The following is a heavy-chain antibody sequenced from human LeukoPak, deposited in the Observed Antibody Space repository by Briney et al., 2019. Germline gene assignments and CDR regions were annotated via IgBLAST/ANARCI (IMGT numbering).Heavy chain of an antibody. CDR3: ARKFSSSRSY. V-gene: IGHV3-48*01. J-gene: IGHJ4*02. Sequence: HTGGSLRLSCAASGFTFSSYRMNWVRQAPGKGLEWVSYISSSSSTIYYADSVKGRFTISRDNAKNSLYLQMNSLRAEDTAVYYCARKFSSSRSYWGQGTLVTVSS. D-gene: IGHD6-6*01. CDR2: ISSSSSTI. CDR1: GFTFSSYR.